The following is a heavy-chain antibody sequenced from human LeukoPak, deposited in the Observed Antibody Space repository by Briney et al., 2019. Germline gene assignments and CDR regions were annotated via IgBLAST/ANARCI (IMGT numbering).Heavy chain of an antibody. Sequence: GGSLRLSCAASGFSFSGYNINWVRQAPGKGLEWVSSISPSSSYIYYADSVKGRFTISRDNSKNTLYLQMSSLRAEDTAVYYCVKDRWVDYWGQGTLVTVSS. CDR2: ISPSSSYI. J-gene: IGHJ4*02. CDR1: GFSFSGYN. CDR3: VKDRWVDY. V-gene: IGHV3-21*01. D-gene: IGHD4-23*01.